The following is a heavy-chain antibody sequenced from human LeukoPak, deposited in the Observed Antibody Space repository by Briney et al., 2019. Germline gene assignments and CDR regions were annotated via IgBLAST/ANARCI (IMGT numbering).Heavy chain of an antibody. V-gene: IGHV1-2*02. D-gene: IGHD3-3*01. CDR1: GYTFTGYY. CDR2: INPNSGGT. J-gene: IGHJ5*02. CDR3: ARSGSKGTIFGVVIRVPQNRWFDP. Sequence: ASVKVSCKASGYTFTGYYMHWVRQAPGQGLEWMGWINPNSGGTNYAQKFQGRVTMTRDTSISTAYMELSRLRSDDTAVYYCARSGSKGTIFGVVIRVPQNRWFDPWGQGTLVTVSS.